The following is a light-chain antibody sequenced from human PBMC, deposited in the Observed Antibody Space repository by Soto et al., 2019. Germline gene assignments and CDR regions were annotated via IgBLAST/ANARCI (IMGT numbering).Light chain of an antibody. CDR1: QSVSSY. CDR2: GAS. Sequence: ETEMTQSPATLSVSLGERATLSCRASQSVSSYLAWYQQKLGQAPRVLIFGASNRATGIPARFSGSGSGTEFSLTINSLQSEDFAMYYCQQYGSSPWTFGQGTKVDIK. J-gene: IGKJ1*01. V-gene: IGKV3-15*01. CDR3: QQYGSSPWT.